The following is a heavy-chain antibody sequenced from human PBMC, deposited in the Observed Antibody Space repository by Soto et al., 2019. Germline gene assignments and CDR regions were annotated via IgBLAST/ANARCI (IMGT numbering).Heavy chain of an antibody. J-gene: IGHJ4*02. V-gene: IGHV3-23*01. Sequence: GGSLRLSCAASGFTFSSYAMSWVRQAPGKGLEWVSAISDNGGNTDYADSARGRFTLSRDNSKNTLYLQMNHLKAEDTAVYYCAKLYWNPRYFDSWGQGARVTVSS. D-gene: IGHD1-1*01. CDR2: ISDNGGNT. CDR1: GFTFSSYA. CDR3: AKLYWNPRYFDS.